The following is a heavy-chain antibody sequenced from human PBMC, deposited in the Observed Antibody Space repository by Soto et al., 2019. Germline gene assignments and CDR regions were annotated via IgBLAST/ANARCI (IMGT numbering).Heavy chain of an antibody. CDR1: GGTFSSDV. CDR3: ARAYCSGRSCNPRGYYYSGMDI. Sequence: QVQLVQSGAEVKKPGSSVKVSCNASGGTFSSDVISWVRQAPGQGLQWLGGIIPLLATTNYAQKFQGRATITADESTSTAYKELRSLTSEDTAVYYCARAYCSGRSCNPRGYYYSGMDIWGQGTTVTASS. V-gene: IGHV1-69*01. D-gene: IGHD2-15*01. J-gene: IGHJ6*02. CDR2: IIPLLATT.